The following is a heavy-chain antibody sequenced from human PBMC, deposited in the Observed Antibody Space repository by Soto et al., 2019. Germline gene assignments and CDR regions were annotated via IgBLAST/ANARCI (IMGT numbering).Heavy chain of an antibody. CDR2: IYYSGST. V-gene: IGHV4-39*01. CDR3: ARQGGGSPDFDH. Sequence: QLQLQESGPGLVKPSETLSLTCTVSGGSVSSSPYYWGWIRQPPGKGLEWIGSIYYSGSTYYNPSLKSRVTIAGDTPKDEFPQKLSPVTAADTAVYYCARQGGGSPDFDHWGQGTLVTVSS. D-gene: IGHD3-16*01. J-gene: IGHJ4*02. CDR1: GGSVSSSPYY.